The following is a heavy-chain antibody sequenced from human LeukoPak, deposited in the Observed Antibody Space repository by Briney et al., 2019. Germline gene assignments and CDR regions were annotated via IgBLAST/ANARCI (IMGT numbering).Heavy chain of an antibody. CDR2: IYYSGST. D-gene: IGHD5-18*01. V-gene: IGHV4-59*08. CDR3: ARSLRGYRFATDY. Sequence: SETLSLTCTVSGDSINRYYGSGMRQPPGKGLEGIGYIYYSGSTKYNPSIKSRVTISVDTSKNQFSLKLSSVTAADTAVYYCARSLRGYRFATDYWGQGTLVTVSS. J-gene: IGHJ4*02. CDR1: GDSINRYY.